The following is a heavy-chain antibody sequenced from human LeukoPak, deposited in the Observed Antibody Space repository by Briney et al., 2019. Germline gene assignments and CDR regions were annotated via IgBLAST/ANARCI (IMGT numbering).Heavy chain of an antibody. D-gene: IGHD3-3*01. J-gene: IGHJ4*02. Sequence: ASVKVSCKASGYTFTSYGISWVRQAPGRGLEWMGWISAYNGNTNYAQKLQGRVTMTTDTSTSTAYMELRSLRSDDTAVYYCARGPAYYDFWSGYYHLFDYWGQGTLVTVSS. V-gene: IGHV1-18*01. CDR1: GYTFTSYG. CDR3: ARGPAYYDFWSGYYHLFDY. CDR2: ISAYNGNT.